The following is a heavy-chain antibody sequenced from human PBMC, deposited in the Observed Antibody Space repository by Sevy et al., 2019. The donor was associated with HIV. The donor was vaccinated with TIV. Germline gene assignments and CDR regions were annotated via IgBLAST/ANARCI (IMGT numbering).Heavy chain of an antibody. D-gene: IGHD1-1*01. CDR2: ISYDGGNE. CDR1: GFTFSNFA. J-gene: IGHJ5*01. Sequence: GGSLRLSCAASGFTFSNFAMNWVRQAPGKGLEWVAIISYDGGNEYYGDSVKGRFSISRDNSKNTLYLQMYSLRAEDTALHYCARDAARVIVPTAGFDSWGQGTLVTVSS. V-gene: IGHV3-30-3*01. CDR3: ARDAARVIVPTAGFDS.